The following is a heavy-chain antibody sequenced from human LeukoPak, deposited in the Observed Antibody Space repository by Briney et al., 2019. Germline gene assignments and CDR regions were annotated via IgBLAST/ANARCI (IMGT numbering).Heavy chain of an antibody. CDR1: GFTFDDYA. CDR2: ISWNSGSI. J-gene: IGHJ4*02. V-gene: IGHV3-9*01. D-gene: IGHD3-9*01. CDR3: VKDVLRYFDWQFDY. Sequence: GGSLRLSCAASGFTFDDYAMHWVRQAPGKGLEWVSGISWNSGSIGYADSVKGRFTISRDNAKNSLYLQMNSLRAEDTALYYCVKDVLRYFDWQFDYWGQGTLVTVSS.